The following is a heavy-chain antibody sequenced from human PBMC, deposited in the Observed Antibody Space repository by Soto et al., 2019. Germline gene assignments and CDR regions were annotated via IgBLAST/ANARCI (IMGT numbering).Heavy chain of an antibody. Sequence: PGGSLRLSCAASGFTFSSYGMHWVRQAPGKGLEWVAVISYDGSNKYYADSVKGRFTISRDNSKNTLYLQMNSLRAEDTAVYYCAKDGPEKRLGTVSGYGMDVWGQGTTVTVSS. V-gene: IGHV3-30*18. D-gene: IGHD4-17*01. CDR3: AKDGPEKRLGTVSGYGMDV. CDR1: GFTFSSYG. CDR2: ISYDGSNK. J-gene: IGHJ6*02.